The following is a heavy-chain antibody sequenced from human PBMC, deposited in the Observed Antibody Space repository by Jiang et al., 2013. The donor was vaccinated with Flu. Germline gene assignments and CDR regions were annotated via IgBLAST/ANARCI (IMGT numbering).Heavy chain of an antibody. CDR3: ARDYEDYYYGSGSYRWFDP. V-gene: IGHV4-59*01. Sequence: TNYNPSLKSRVTISVDTSKNQFSLKLSSVTAADTAVYYCARDYEDYYYGSGSYRWFDPWGQGTLVTVSS. D-gene: IGHD3-10*01. J-gene: IGHJ5*02. CDR2: T.